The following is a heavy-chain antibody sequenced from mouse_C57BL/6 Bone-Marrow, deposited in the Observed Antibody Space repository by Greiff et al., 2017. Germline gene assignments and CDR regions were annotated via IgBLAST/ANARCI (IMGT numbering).Heavy chain of an antibody. J-gene: IGHJ3*01. D-gene: IGHD4-1*01. CDR2: IDPSDSYT. Sequence: QVQLQQPGAELVRPGTSVKLSCKASGYTFTSYWMHWVKQKPGQGLEWIGVIDPSDSYTNYNQKFKGKATLTVDTSSSTAYMQLSSLTSEASAVYYCARQELGRVFAYWGQGTLVTVSA. CDR3: ARQELGRVFAY. CDR1: GYTFTSYW. V-gene: IGHV1-59*01.